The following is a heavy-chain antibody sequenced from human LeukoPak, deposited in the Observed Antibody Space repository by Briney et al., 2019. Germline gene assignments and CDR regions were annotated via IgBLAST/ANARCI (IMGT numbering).Heavy chain of an antibody. CDR3: ARGLGWFDP. Sequence: PSETVSLTCTVSGGSISSSTHFWGWIRQPPGKGLEWIGHIHYSGSTYYNSSLKSRVAISVDTSKNQFSLKLSSVTAADTAVYYCARGLGWFDPWGQGTLVTVSS. J-gene: IGHJ5*02. CDR1: GGSISSSTHF. CDR2: IHYSGST. V-gene: IGHV4-39*07.